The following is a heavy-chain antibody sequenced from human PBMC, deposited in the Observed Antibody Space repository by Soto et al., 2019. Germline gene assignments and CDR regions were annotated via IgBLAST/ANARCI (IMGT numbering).Heavy chain of an antibody. CDR2: ILVGGST. J-gene: IGHJ3*02. CDR1: GFICSSYD. D-gene: IGHD2-8*02. V-gene: IGHV3-23*01. CDR3: AKATATGGGAFEI. Sequence: LRLSCAVSGFICSSYDMSWVRQAPGKGLEWVSTILVGGSTHYEDSVKGRFTISRDTSKNTVYLQMNSQTAGDTAVYYCAKATATGGGAFEICGQGTMVTVSS.